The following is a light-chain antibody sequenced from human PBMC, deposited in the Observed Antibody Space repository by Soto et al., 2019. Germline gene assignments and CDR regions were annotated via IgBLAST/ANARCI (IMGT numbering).Light chain of an antibody. J-gene: IGLJ1*01. CDR1: SSDVGAYNY. Sequence: ALTQPASVSGSPGQSITISCTGTSSDVGAYNYASWYQQYPGEAPKVIIYDVSHRPAGVSNRFSGSKSGNTASLTISGLQTQDEADYYCSSYTSATTYVFGTGTKVTVL. CDR3: SSYTSATTYV. V-gene: IGLV2-14*01. CDR2: DVS.